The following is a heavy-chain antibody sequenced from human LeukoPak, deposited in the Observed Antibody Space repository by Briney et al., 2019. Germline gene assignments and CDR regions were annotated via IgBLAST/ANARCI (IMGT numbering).Heavy chain of an antibody. J-gene: IGHJ4*02. D-gene: IGHD3-22*01. CDR3: ARMLISSGYYVNS. CDR1: GFTVSSNY. V-gene: IGHV3-53*01. Sequence: GGSLRLSCAASGFTVSSNYMSWVRQTPGKGLEWVSVIYSGGTTYYADSVKGRFTISRDISKNTLYLQMGSLRVEDTAVYYCARMLISSGYYVNSWGQGTLVTVSS. CDR2: IYSGGTT.